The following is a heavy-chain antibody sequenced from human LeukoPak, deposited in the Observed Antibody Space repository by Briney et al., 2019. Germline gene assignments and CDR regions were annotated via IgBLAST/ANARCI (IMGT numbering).Heavy chain of an antibody. D-gene: IGHD3-3*01. J-gene: IGHJ4*02. CDR2: ISYTGSP. CDR3: QSRFLEWLLDY. CDR1: GGSISSNNYY. V-gene: IGHV4-39*01. Sequence: SETLSLTCTVSGGSISSNNYYWGWIRQPPGTGLEWIGSISYTGSPYYNPSLKSRVTISVDTSKNQFSLKLSSVTAADTAIYYCQSRFLEWLLDYWGQGTLVTVSS.